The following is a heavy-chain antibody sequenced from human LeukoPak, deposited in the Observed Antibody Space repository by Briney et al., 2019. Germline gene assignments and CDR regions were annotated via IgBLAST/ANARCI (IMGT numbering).Heavy chain of an antibody. Sequence: AASVKVSCKASGGTFSSYAISWVRQAPGQGLEWMGGIIPIFGTANYAQKFQGRVTITADESTSTAYMELSSLRSEDTAVYYCARWRESRPYCGGDCYLGSWGQGTLVTVSS. CDR2: IIPIFGTA. V-gene: IGHV1-69*01. D-gene: IGHD2-21*02. CDR3: ARWRESRPYCGGDCYLGS. CDR1: GGTFSSYA. J-gene: IGHJ4*02.